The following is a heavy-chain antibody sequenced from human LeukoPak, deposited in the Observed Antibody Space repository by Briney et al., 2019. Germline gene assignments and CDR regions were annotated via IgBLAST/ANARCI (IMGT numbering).Heavy chain of an antibody. CDR2: ISYDGSNK. CDR1: GFTFSSYA. Sequence: GGSLRLSCAASGFTFSSYAMHWVRQAPGKGLEWVAVISYDGSNKYYADSVKGRFTISRDNSKNTLYLQMNGLRVEDTAVYYCARGPPRPRYYYYYYYLDVWGKGTTVTISS. CDR3: ARGPPRPRYYYYYYYLDV. D-gene: IGHD6-25*01. J-gene: IGHJ6*03. V-gene: IGHV3-30*14.